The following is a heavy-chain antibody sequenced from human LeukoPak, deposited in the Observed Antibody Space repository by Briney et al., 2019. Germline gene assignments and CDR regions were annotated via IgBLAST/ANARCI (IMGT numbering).Heavy chain of an antibody. CDR3: ARRRMYYYGSGSYNWFDP. D-gene: IGHD3-10*01. CDR2: INHSGST. Sequence: SETLSLTCAVYGGSFSGYYWSLIRQPPGKGLEWIGEINHSGSTNYNPSLKSRVTISVDTSKNQFSLKLSSVTAADTAVYYCARRRMYYYGSGSYNWFDPWGQGTLVTVSS. CDR1: GGSFSGYY. J-gene: IGHJ5*02. V-gene: IGHV4-34*01.